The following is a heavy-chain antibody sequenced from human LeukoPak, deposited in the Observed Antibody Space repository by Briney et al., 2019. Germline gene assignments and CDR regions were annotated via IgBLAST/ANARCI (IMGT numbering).Heavy chain of an antibody. CDR3: AVGGSYYFDY. Sequence: PSETLSLTCTVSGYSISSGYYWGWIRQPPGKGLEWIGSIYHSGSTYCNPSLKSRVTISVDTSKNQFSLKLSSVTAADTAVYYCAVGGSYYFDYWGQGTLVIFSS. V-gene: IGHV4-38-2*02. CDR1: GYSISSGYY. J-gene: IGHJ4*02. D-gene: IGHD3-10*01. CDR2: IYHSGST.